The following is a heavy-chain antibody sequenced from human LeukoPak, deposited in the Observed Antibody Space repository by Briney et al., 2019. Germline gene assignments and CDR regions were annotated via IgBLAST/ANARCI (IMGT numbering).Heavy chain of an antibody. D-gene: IGHD3-22*01. Sequence: SQTLSLTCAISGDSVSSNSAAWNWIRQSPSRGLEWLGRTYYRSKWYNDYAVSVKSRITINPDTSKNQFSLQLNSVTAADTAVYYCARDGPPDLTNYYDSSGPSSIFDYWGQGTLVTVSS. CDR1: GDSVSSNSAA. CDR3: ARDGPPDLTNYYDSSGPSSIFDY. J-gene: IGHJ4*02. CDR2: TYYRSKWYN. V-gene: IGHV6-1*01.